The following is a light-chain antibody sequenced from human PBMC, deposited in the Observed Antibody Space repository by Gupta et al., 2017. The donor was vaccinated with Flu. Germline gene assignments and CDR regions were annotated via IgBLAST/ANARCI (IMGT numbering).Light chain of an antibody. V-gene: IGLV1-40*01. J-gene: IGLJ3*02. CDR2: GNN. CDR1: RSNIGAGYD. CDR3: QSYDVSLSGV. Sequence: RVTISCTGSRSNIGAGYDVHWYQQVPGTAPKLLIYGNNNRPSGVPDRFSASKSGTSASLAITGLQAEDEADYYCQSYDVSLSGVFGGGTKLTVL.